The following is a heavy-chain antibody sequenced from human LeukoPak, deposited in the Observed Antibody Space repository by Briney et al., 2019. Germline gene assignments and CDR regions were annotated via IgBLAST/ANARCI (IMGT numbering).Heavy chain of an antibody. V-gene: IGHV5-51*01. D-gene: IGHD3-16*01. CDR3: AVLQLWANVFDV. CDR1: GYNFDSFW. J-gene: IGHJ3*01. CDR2: IYPGDSET. Sequence: GESLKISCKAYGYNFDSFWIGWVRQMPGKGLEWMGIIYPGDSETRYGPSFQGQVTMSADKSINTAYLQWSSLKASDTAIYYCAVLQLWANVFDVWGQGAMVTVTS.